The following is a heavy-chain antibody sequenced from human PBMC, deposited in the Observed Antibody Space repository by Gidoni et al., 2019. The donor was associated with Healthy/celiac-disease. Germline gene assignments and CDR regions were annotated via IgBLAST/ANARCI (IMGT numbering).Heavy chain of an antibody. CDR3: ARATRLGYYYDSSGYYPFDY. V-gene: IGHV4-31*03. CDR2: IYYSGST. Sequence: QVQLQESGPGLVKPSQTLSLTCTVSGGSISSGGYYWSWIRQHPGKGLEWIGYIYYSGSTYYNPSLKSRVTISVDTSKNQFSLKLSSVTAADTAVYYCARATRLGYYYDSSGYYPFDYWGQGTLVTVSS. CDR1: GGSISSGGYY. D-gene: IGHD3-22*01. J-gene: IGHJ4*02.